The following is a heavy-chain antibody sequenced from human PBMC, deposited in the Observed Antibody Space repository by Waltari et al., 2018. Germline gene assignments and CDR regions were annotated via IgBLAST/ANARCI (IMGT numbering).Heavy chain of an antibody. CDR3: ARGYRYSSRIHPGYCDL. J-gene: IGHJ2*01. CDR2: INHSGSN. V-gene: IGHV4-34*01. CDR1: GGSFSGYY. D-gene: IGHD6-13*01. Sequence: QVQLQQWGAGLLKPSETLSLTCAVYGGSFSGYYWSWIRQPPGKGLEWIGEINHSGSNNNNPSLKSRVPISVDTSKNQFSLKLSSGTAADTAVYYCARGYRYSSRIHPGYCDLWGRGTLVTVSS.